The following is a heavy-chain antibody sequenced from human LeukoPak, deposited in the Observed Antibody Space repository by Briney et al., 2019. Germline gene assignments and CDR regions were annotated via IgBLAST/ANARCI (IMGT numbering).Heavy chain of an antibody. D-gene: IGHD2-15*01. V-gene: IGHV4-34*01. CDR1: GGSFSGYY. J-gene: IGHJ5*02. Sequence: PSETLSLTCAVYGGSFSGYYWSWIRQAQGKGLEWIGEINHSGNTNYDPSLKSRVTISVDTSKNQFSLKLSSVTAADTAVYYCVTEPGYCTGGRCYGGWFDPWGQGTLVTVSS. CDR3: VTEPGYCTGGRCYGGWFDP. CDR2: INHSGNT.